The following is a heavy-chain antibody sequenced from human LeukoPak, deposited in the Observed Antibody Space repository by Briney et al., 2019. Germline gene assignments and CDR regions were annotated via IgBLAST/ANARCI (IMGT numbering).Heavy chain of an antibody. D-gene: IGHD2-2*01. CDR1: GGSFSGYY. CDR3: ARREGYCSSTSCYPNWFDP. J-gene: IGHJ5*02. CDR2: INHSGST. Sequence: SETLSLTCAVYGGSFSGYYWSWIRQPPGKGLEWIGEINHSGSTNYNPSLKSRVTISVDTSKNQFSLKLSSVTAADTAAYYCARREGYCSSTSCYPNWFDPWGQGTLVTVSS. V-gene: IGHV4-34*01.